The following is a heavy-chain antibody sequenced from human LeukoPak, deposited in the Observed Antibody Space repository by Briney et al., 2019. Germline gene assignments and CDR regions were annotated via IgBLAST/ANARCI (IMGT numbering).Heavy chain of an antibody. CDR2: IYPGDSDI. Sequence: GESLKISFKGSGYSFTTYWIGWVRQMPGKGLEWMGIIYPGDSDIKYSPSFQGQVTISADKSISTAYLQWSSMKASDTAIYYCARQVGFPGYTDVWGKGITVTVS. V-gene: IGHV5-51*01. CDR3: ARQVGFPGYTDV. D-gene: IGHD2-2*01. CDR1: GYSFTTYW. J-gene: IGHJ6*03.